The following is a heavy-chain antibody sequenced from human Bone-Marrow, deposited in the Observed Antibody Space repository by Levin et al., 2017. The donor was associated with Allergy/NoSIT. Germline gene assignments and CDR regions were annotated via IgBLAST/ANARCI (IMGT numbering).Heavy chain of an antibody. CDR1: GYNFTNYW. Sequence: GESLKISCEASGYNFTNYWIAWVRQMPGKGLEWMGIIYPGDSHTTYSPSLQGRVAISADTSISTAYLQLSSLRTSDTAIYYCARRGPRLGEPKGWFDPWGQGTLVIVSS. J-gene: IGHJ5*02. CDR2: IYPGDSHT. D-gene: IGHD3-16*01. V-gene: IGHV5-51*01. CDR3: ARRGPRLGEPKGWFDP.